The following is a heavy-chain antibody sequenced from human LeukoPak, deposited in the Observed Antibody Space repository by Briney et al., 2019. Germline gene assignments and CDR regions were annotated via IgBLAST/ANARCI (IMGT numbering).Heavy chain of an antibody. J-gene: IGHJ6*02. CDR3: ARDPTYLDYYGMDV. D-gene: IGHD2-8*01. Sequence: PGGSLRPSCAASGFTFSSYAMHWVRQAPGKGLEWVAVISYDGSNKYYADSVKGRFTISRDNSKNTLYLQMNSLRAEDTAVYYCARDPTYLDYYGMDVWGQGTTVTVSS. CDR1: GFTFSSYA. CDR2: ISYDGSNK. V-gene: IGHV3-30-3*01.